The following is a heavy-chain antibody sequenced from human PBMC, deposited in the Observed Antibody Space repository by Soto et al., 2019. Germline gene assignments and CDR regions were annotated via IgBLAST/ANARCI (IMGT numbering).Heavy chain of an antibody. J-gene: IGHJ5*02. CDR3: AKSASGYGHFPYNWFDP. CDR1: GGSISSYY. CDR2: IYYSGST. V-gene: IGHV4-59*01. D-gene: IGHD5-12*01. Sequence: SETLSLTCTVSGGSISSYYWILIRQPPGKGLEWIGYIYYSGSTNYNPSLKSRVTISVDTSKNQFSLKLSSVTAADTAVYYCAKSASGYGHFPYNWFDPWGQGTLVTVSS.